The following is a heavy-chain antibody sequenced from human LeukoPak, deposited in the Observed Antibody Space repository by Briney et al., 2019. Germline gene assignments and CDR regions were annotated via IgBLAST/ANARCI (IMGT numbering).Heavy chain of an antibody. D-gene: IGHD6-19*01. V-gene: IGHV4-39*01. Sequence: PSETLSLTCTVSGGSISSSSYCWGWIRQPPGKGLEWIASLYYSGSTYYNPSLKSRVTISVDTPKNQFSLKLSSVTAADTAVYYCARAPYSSGWYPDYWGQGTLVTVSS. CDR2: LYYSGST. J-gene: IGHJ4*02. CDR1: GGSISSSSYC. CDR3: ARAPYSSGWYPDY.